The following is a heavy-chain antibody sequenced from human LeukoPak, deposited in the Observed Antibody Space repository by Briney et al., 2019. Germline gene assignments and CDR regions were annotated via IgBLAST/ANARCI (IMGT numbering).Heavy chain of an antibody. D-gene: IGHD5-18*01. CDR1: GFAFDSFA. Sequence: GGSLRLSCAASGFAFDSFAMSWVRPAPGQGLAWVSSIGDSGSHTYYADSVKGRFTISGDNSKNTMYLQMDSLRAEDTAVYYCAKEVFRYGYHGLDVRGQGTTVTVSS. CDR2: IGDSGSHT. V-gene: IGHV3-23*01. CDR3: AKEVFRYGYHGLDV. J-gene: IGHJ6*02.